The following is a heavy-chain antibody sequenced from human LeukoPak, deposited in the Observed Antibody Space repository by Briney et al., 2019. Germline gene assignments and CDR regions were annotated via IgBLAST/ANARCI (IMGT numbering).Heavy chain of an antibody. V-gene: IGHV4-61*02. Sequence: SETLSLTCTVSGDSVNSGAYYWSWLRQPAGKEPEWIGRIYPLETTNYNPSLKSRVAISVDTFKNQFSLKLSSVTAADTAVYYCTRQSYSSDYFSRTYYFDYWGQGTLVTVSS. CDR3: TRQSYSSDYFSRTYYFDY. CDR2: IYPLETT. CDR1: GDSVNSGAYY. D-gene: IGHD3-22*01. J-gene: IGHJ4*02.